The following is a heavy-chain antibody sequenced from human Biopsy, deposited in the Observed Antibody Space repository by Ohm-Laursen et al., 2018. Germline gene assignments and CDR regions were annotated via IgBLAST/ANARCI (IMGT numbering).Heavy chain of an antibody. CDR2: MYISGTT. Sequence: SQTLSLTCSVSGGSLSNFYWSWIRQPAGKGLEWIGRMYISGTTNYNPSLKSRVTMSIDTSKNQFSLRLSSVTAADTAVYYCARGDYFDSNGYFWFDPWGQGTLVTVSS. J-gene: IGHJ5*02. D-gene: IGHD3-22*01. CDR3: ARGDYFDSNGYFWFDP. V-gene: IGHV4-4*07. CDR1: GGSLSNFY.